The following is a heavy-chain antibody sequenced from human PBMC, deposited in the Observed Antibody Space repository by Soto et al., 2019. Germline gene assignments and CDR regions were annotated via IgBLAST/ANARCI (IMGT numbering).Heavy chain of an antibody. J-gene: IGHJ5*02. Sequence: RGSLRLSCAASGFTFSSYSMSWVRQAPGKGLEWVSAISGSGGSTYYADSVKGRFTISRDNSKNTLYLQMNSLRAEDTAVYYCAKAGYSSSWYRVWFDPWGQGTLVTVSS. D-gene: IGHD6-13*01. CDR1: GFTFSSYS. V-gene: IGHV3-23*01. CDR3: AKAGYSSSWYRVWFDP. CDR2: ISGSGGST.